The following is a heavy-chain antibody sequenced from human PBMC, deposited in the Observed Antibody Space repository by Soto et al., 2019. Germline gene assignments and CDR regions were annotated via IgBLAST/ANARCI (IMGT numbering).Heavy chain of an antibody. D-gene: IGHD2-15*01. J-gene: IGHJ4*02. CDR1: GGTFSSYA. Sequence: SVKVSCKAYGGTFSSYAISWVRQAPGQGLEWMGGIIPIFGTANYAQEFQGRVTITADESTSTAYMELSSLRSEDTAVYYCARESRYCSGGSCYFLPGIDYWGQGTLVTVS. CDR2: IIPIFGTA. V-gene: IGHV1-69*13. CDR3: ARESRYCSGGSCYFLPGIDY.